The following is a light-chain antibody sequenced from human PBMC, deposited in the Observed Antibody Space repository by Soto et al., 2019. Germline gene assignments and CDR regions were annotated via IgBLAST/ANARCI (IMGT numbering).Light chain of an antibody. CDR1: QSISDS. CDR3: QQYKSYWT. J-gene: IGKJ1*01. CDR2: DAS. Sequence: DIQMTQSPSTLSASLGDRVTITCRASQSISDSFAWYQQKPGKAPDLLISDASSLERGVPSRLSGSGSGTEFTLTISSLQPDDFATYYCQQYKSYWTFGQGTKVDIK. V-gene: IGKV1-5*01.